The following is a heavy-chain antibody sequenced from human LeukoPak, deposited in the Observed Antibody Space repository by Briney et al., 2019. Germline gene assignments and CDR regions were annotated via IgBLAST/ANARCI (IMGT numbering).Heavy chain of an antibody. Sequence: SETLSLTCTVSGGSISSGGYYWSWIRQHPGKGLEWIGYIYYSGSTYYNPSLKSRVTISVDTSKNQFPLKLSSVTAADTAVYYCARESDYYGSDDYFDYWGQGTLVTVSS. J-gene: IGHJ4*02. CDR3: ARESDYYGSDDYFDY. CDR2: IYYSGST. CDR1: GGSISSGGYY. V-gene: IGHV4-31*03. D-gene: IGHD3-10*01.